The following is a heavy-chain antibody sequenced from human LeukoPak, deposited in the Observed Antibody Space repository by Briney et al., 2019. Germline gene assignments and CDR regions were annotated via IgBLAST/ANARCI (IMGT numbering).Heavy chain of an antibody. CDR1: GFTFSSYA. D-gene: IGHD6-13*01. J-gene: IGHJ4*02. Sequence: PGGSLRLSCAASGFTFSSYAMSWARQAPGKGLEWVSVISGSGAGTHYADSVKGRFTISRDNSKNTLYLQMNSLRAEDTALYYCAKVNNIAAAGTFDYWGQGTLVTVSS. CDR2: ISGSGAGT. V-gene: IGHV3-23*01. CDR3: AKVNNIAAAGTFDY.